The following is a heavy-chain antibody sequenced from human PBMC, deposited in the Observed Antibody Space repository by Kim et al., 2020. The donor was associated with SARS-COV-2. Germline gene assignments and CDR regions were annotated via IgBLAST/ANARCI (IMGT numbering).Heavy chain of an antibody. Sequence: SETLSLTCTVSGGSISSGGYYWSWIRQHPGKGLEWIGYIYYSGSTYYNPSLKSRVTISVDTSKNQFSLKLSSVTAADTAVYYCARSFGYSSSWYRGDAFDIWGQGTMVTVSS. V-gene: IGHV4-31*03. D-gene: IGHD6-13*01. CDR2: IYYSGST. CDR3: ARSFGYSSSWYRGDAFDI. CDR1: GGSISSGGYY. J-gene: IGHJ3*02.